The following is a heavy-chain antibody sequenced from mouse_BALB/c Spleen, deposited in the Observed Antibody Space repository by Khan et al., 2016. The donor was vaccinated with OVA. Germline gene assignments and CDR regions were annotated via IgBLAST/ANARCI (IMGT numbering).Heavy chain of an antibody. CDR1: GYIFTSYW. J-gene: IGHJ4*01. V-gene: IGHV1-76*01. D-gene: IGHD1-1*01. CDR2: IYPGTGST. CDR3: ARVAITSHSMDY. Sequence: QVQLKQSGAELVRPGASVRLSCKTSGYIFTSYWIHWVKQRSGQGLEWIARIYPGTGSTYYNEIFKGKATLTADKSSNTAYMQFSSLKYEDSTVYVCARVAITSHSMDYWGQGTSVTVSS.